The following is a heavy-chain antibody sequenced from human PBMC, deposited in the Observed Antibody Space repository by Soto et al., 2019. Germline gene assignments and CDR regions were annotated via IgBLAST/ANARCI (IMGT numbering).Heavy chain of an antibody. CDR2: IKQDGSEK. CDR1: GFTFSSYW. J-gene: IGHJ6*02. Sequence: GGSLRLSCAASGFTFSSYWMSWVRQAPGKGLEWVANIKQDGSEKYYVDSVKGRFTIPRDNAKNSLYLQMNSLRAEDTAVYYCARDKRTAAGYPGHQYGYYYGMDVWGQGTTVTVSS. CDR3: ARDKRTAAGYPGHQYGYYYGMDV. D-gene: IGHD6-13*01. V-gene: IGHV3-7*01.